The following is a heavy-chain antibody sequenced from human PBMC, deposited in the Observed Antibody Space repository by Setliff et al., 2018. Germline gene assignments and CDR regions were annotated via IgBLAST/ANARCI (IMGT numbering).Heavy chain of an antibody. CDR2: WYTSGIT. CDR1: DGSISGGTYY. D-gene: IGHD3-10*01. Sequence: SETLSLTCTVSDGSISGGTYYWTWIRQPAGKGLEWIGHWYTSGITNYNPSLKSQVTISVDTSKNQFSLKLSSVTAADTAVFFCARGQNSYHPGSWGPLYDHWGQGTQVTVSS. CDR3: ARGQNSYHPGSWGPLYDH. V-gene: IGHV4-61*09. J-gene: IGHJ4*02.